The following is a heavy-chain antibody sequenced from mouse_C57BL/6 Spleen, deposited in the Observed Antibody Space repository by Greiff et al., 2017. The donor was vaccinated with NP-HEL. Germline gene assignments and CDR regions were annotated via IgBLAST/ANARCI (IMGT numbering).Heavy chain of an antibody. V-gene: IGHV1-82*01. CDR2: IYPGDGDT. CDR3: ARGGGKSYFDY. D-gene: IGHD1-1*02. Sequence: VKVVESGPELVKPGASVKISCKASGYAFSSSWMNWVKQRPGKGLEWIGRIYPGDGDTNYNGKFKGKATLTADKSSSTAYMQLSSLTSEDSAVYFCARGGGKSYFDYWGQGTTLTVSS. CDR1: GYAFSSSW. J-gene: IGHJ2*01.